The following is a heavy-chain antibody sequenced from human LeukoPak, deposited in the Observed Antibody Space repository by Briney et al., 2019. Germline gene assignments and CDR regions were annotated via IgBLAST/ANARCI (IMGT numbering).Heavy chain of an antibody. CDR3: AKIGWDDAFDI. CDR2: ISSSGSTI. Sequence: AGGSLRLSCAASGFTFSSYEMNWVRQAPGKGLEWVSYISSSGSTIYYADSVKGRFTISRDNSKNTLYLQMNSLRAEDTAVYYCAKIGWDDAFDIWGQGTMVTVSS. CDR1: GFTFSSYE. J-gene: IGHJ3*02. V-gene: IGHV3-48*03. D-gene: IGHD6-19*01.